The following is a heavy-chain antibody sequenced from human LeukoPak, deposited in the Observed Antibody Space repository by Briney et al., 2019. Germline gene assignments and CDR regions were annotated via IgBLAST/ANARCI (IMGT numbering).Heavy chain of an antibody. CDR3: ARDLNIVVVTAILGGGAFDI. D-gene: IGHD2-21*02. V-gene: IGHV1-2*02. J-gene: IGHJ3*02. Sequence: ASVKVSCKASGYTFTGYYMHWVRQAPGQGLEWMGWINPNSGGTNYAQKFQGRVTMTRDTSISTAYMELSRLRSDDTAVYYCARDLNIVVVTAILGGGAFDIWGQGTMVTVSS. CDR1: GYTFTGYY. CDR2: INPNSGGT.